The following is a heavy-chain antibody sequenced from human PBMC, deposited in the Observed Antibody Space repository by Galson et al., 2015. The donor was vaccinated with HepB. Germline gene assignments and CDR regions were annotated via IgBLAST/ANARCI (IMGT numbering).Heavy chain of an antibody. Sequence: SLRLSCAVSGFSFSNYWMTWVRQAPGKGLEWVANIKQDGSEQYYVGSVKGRFTISRDNSKNTLYLQMNSLRAEDTAVYYCARHNGNYGDYADYWGQGTLVTVSS. V-gene: IGHV3-7*03. CDR3: ARHNGNYGDYADY. D-gene: IGHD4-17*01. CDR2: IKQDGSEQ. CDR1: GFSFSNYW. J-gene: IGHJ4*02.